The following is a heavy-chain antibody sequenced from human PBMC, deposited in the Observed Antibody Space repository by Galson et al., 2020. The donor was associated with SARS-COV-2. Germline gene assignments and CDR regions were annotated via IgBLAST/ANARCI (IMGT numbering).Heavy chain of an antibody. D-gene: IGHD3-22*01. V-gene: IGHV4-34*01. J-gene: IGHJ2*01. CDR1: GGSFSGYY. Sequence: PETLSLTCAVYGGSFSGYYWSWIRQPPGKGLEWIGEINHSGSTNYNPSLKSRVTISVDTSKNQFSLKLSSVTAADTAVYYCARGRRWYYYDSSGYSSFWYFDLWGRGTLVTVSS. CDR2: INHSGST. CDR3: ARGRRWYYYDSSGYSSFWYFDL.